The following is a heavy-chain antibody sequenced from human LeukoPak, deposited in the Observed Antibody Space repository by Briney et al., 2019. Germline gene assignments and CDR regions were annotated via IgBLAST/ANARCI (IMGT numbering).Heavy chain of an antibody. CDR2: TYYRSNWYH. J-gene: IGHJ4*02. CDR1: GDTFTSNGTH. D-gene: IGHD3-3*01. Sequence: QTLTLTCAVSGDTFTSNGTHWGGIRQSPSRGLEWLVRTYYRSNWYHDYAVSVKSRITINPDTSNNQFSLQLNSVTPADTAVQYSAMLHWSGVLRYYIDHCGQGTLVTVSS. CDR3: AMLHWSGVLRYYIDH. V-gene: IGHV6-1*01.